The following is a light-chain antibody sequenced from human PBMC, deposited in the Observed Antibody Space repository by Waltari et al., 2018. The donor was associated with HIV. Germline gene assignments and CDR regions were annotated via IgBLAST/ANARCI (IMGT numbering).Light chain of an antibody. CDR1: QSVKNN. CDR3: QQYNNWPLT. Sequence: EIVMTQSPATLSVSPGERATLSCRASQSVKNNLAWYQQKPGQAPRLLIYSASTRATGFPARFSGSGSGTEFTLTISSLQSEDCAVYYCQQYNNWPLTFGGGTKVEI. J-gene: IGKJ4*01. V-gene: IGKV3-15*01. CDR2: SAS.